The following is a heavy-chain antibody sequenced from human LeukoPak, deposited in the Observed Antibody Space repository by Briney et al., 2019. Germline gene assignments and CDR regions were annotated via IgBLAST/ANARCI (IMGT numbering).Heavy chain of an antibody. D-gene: IGHD2-2*02. CDR3: ASVPAAIRGIPFDY. CDR2: ISSSSSYI. CDR1: GFTFSSYS. J-gene: IGHJ4*02. Sequence: GGSLRLSCAASGFTFSSYSMNWVRQAPGKGLEWVSSISSSSSYIYYADSVKGRFTISRDNAKNSLYLQMNSLRAEDTAVYYCASVPAAIRGIPFDYWGQGTLVTVPS. V-gene: IGHV3-21*01.